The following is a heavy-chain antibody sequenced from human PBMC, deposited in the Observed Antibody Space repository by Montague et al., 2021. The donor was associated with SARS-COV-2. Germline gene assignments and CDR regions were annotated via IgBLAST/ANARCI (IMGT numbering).Heavy chain of an antibody. J-gene: IGHJ5*02. V-gene: IGHV2-5*02. CDR3: AHRRAIYDFWSDYYPGRMYDAFNWFDP. Sequence: PALVTPTQTLTLTCTFSGFSLSTTGVGVGWIRQPPGKALEWLALIYWDDDKRYSPSLKTRLAITKDTSKNQVVLTMTNMDPVDPATYYCAHRRAIYDFWSDYYPGRMYDAFNWFDPWGQGTLVTVSS. CDR1: GFSLSTTGVG. D-gene: IGHD3-3*01. CDR2: IYWDDDK.